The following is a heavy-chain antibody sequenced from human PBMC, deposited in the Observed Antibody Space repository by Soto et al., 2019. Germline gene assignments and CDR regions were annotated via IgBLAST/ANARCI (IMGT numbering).Heavy chain of an antibody. CDR3: ARDRSTGXGSYDGVYYYYYYGMDV. CDR1: GYTFTSYG. Sequence: APVKVSCKASGYTFTSYGISWVRQAPGQGLEWMGWISAYNGNTNYAQKLQGRVTMTTDTSTSTAYMELRSLRSDDTAVYYCARDRSTGXGSYDGVYYYYYYGMDVWGQGTTVTVSS. CDR2: ISAYNGNT. J-gene: IGHJ6*02. D-gene: IGHD1-26*01. V-gene: IGHV1-18*04.